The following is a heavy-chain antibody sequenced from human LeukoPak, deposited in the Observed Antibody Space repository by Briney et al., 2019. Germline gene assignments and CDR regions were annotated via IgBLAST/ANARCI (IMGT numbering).Heavy chain of an antibody. CDR3: ARDSEYYYGSGSWFDP. Sequence: SETLSLTCSVSGGSISSPDNYWSWIRQPPGKGLELIGYIYFSGTTYHNPSLKSRVTISLDTSKNQFSLKLSSVTAADTAVYYCARDSEYYYGSGSWFDPWGQGTLVTVSS. CDR1: GGSISSPDNY. D-gene: IGHD3-10*01. V-gene: IGHV4-30-4*08. CDR2: IYFSGTT. J-gene: IGHJ5*02.